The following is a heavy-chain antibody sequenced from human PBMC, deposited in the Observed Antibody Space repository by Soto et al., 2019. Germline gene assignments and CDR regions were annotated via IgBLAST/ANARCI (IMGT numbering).Heavy chain of an antibody. J-gene: IGHJ6*02. V-gene: IGHV1-69*13. Sequence: SVKVSCKASGGTFSSYAISWVRQAPGQGLEWMGGIIPIFGTANYAQKFQGRVTITADESTSTAYMELSSLRSEDTAVYYCARRMFSEMNYYYYYVMDVCGQGTTVTVS. D-gene: IGHD3-10*02. CDR1: GGTFSSYA. CDR3: ARRMFSEMNYYYYYVMDV. CDR2: IIPIFGTA.